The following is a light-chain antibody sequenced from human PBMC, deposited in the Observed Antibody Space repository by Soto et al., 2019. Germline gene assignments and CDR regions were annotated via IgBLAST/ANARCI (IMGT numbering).Light chain of an antibody. V-gene: IGKV3-20*01. J-gene: IGKJ1*01. Sequence: EIVMTQSPATLSVSPGERATLSCRASQSVSSNLAWYQQKPGQAPRLLIYGASNRATGIPDRFSGSGSGTDFTLTISRLEPEDFAVYYCQQCGSSPWTFGQGTKVDI. CDR1: QSVSSN. CDR3: QQCGSSPWT. CDR2: GAS.